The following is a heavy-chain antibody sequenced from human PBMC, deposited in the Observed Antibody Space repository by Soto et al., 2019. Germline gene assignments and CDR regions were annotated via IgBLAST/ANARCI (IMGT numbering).Heavy chain of an antibody. CDR2: IYHSGST. V-gene: IGHV4-30-2*01. D-gene: IGHD3-16*01. CDR3: ARVGFRGWFDP. CDR1: GGSISSGGYS. Sequence: SETLSLTCAVSGGSISSGGYSWSWIRQPPGKGLEWIGYIYHSGSTYYNPSLKSRVTISVDRSKNQFSLKLSSVTAADTAVYYCARVGFRGWFDPWGQGNLVTVSS. J-gene: IGHJ5*02.